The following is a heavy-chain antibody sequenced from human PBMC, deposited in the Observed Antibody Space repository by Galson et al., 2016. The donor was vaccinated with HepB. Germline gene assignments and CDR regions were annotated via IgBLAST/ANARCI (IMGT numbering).Heavy chain of an antibody. Sequence: SLRLSCAASKFTFSGYGMHWVRQAPGKGLEWVAVISYDGSNKYSTESVKGRFTISRDNSKNTLFLQMNSLRVEDTTVYYCAKAPNPGTTLYPLDYWGQGSLVTVAS. D-gene: IGHD1-7*01. J-gene: IGHJ4*02. CDR1: KFTFSGYG. V-gene: IGHV3-30*18. CDR3: AKAPNPGTTLYPLDY. CDR2: ISYDGSNK.